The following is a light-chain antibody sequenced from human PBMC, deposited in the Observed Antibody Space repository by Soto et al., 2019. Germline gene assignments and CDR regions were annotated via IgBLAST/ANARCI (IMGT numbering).Light chain of an antibody. CDR2: LAS. CDR3: MQSLQSPPT. Sequence: DVVLTQSPVTLAVTPGEPASISCKSSQSLLHPNGNTFLHWYFQKPGQSPQLLIYLASKRASGVPDRFSGGGSGTDFTLKISSLEAEDAGIHYCMQSLQSPPTFGGGTKVDMK. CDR1: QSLLHPNGNTF. V-gene: IGKV2-28*01. J-gene: IGKJ4*01.